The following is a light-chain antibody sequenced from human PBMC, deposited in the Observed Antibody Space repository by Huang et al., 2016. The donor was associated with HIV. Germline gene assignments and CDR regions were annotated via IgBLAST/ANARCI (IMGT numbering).Light chain of an antibody. CDR1: QDISNY. J-gene: IGKJ5*01. CDR2: DAS. CDR3: QQYDSLIT. Sequence: DIQMTQSPSSLSASVGDRVTITCQASQDISNYFNWYQQKPEKAPKLPIYDASNLDTGVPSRFSGSGSGTDFTFTSSGRQPEDIATYYCQQYDSLITFGQGTRLDIK. V-gene: IGKV1-33*01.